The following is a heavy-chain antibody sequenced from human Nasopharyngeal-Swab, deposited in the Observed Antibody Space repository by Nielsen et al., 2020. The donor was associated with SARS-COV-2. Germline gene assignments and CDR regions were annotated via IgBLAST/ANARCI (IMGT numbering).Heavy chain of an antibody. J-gene: IGHJ3*01. CDR3: ASQSVVVTAGGIIFRAFDV. CDR1: GDIFNTYY. CDR2: INPNGAST. V-gene: IGHV1-46*02. D-gene: IGHD2-21*02. Sequence: ASVKVSCKASGDIFNTYYMHWVRHAPGQGLEWMAMINPNGASTGYAERFQGRVTVTSDTSTSTVYMELNSLTSEDTAVYYCASQSVVVTAGGIIFRAFDVWGQGTMVTVSS.